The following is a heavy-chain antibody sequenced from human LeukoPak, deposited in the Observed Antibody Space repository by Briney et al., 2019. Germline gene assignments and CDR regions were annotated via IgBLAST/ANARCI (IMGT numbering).Heavy chain of an antibody. Sequence: GGSLRLSCAASGFTFSSYGIHWVRQAPGKGLEWVAVIWYDGNNKYYAHSVKGRFTISRDNSKNTLYLQMNSLRAEDTAVYYCARLKLVGATIGYFDYWGQGTLVTVSS. V-gene: IGHV3-33*08. J-gene: IGHJ4*02. CDR1: GFTFSSYG. CDR3: ARLKLVGATIGYFDY. CDR2: IWYDGNNK. D-gene: IGHD1-26*01.